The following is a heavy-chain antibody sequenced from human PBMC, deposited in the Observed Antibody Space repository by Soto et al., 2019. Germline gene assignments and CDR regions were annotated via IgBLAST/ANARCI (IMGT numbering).Heavy chain of an antibody. Sequence: PGGSLRLSCAASGFTFSSYAMHWVRQAPGNGLEWVAVISYDGSNKYYADSVKGRFTISRDNSKNTLYLQMNSLRAEDTAVYYCARDKGDYDFWGGVVGGGMDVWGQGTTVTVSS. J-gene: IGHJ6*02. V-gene: IGHV3-30-3*01. D-gene: IGHD3-3*01. CDR2: ISYDGSNK. CDR1: GFTFSSYA. CDR3: ARDKGDYDFWGGVVGGGMDV.